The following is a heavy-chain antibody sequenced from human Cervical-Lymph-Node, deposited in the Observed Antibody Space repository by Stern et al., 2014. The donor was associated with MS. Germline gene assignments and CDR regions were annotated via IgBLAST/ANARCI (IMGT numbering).Heavy chain of an antibody. Sequence: EVQLVESGAEVKKPGESLKISCKGFGYSFTSYWIGWVRQMPGKGLEWMGIIYPGDSDPRSSPSFQGQVTISADKSISTAYLQWSSLKASDSAIYYCARQWELLETDVWGQGTTVTVSS. V-gene: IGHV5-51*01. CDR1: GYSFTSYW. D-gene: IGHD1-26*01. J-gene: IGHJ6*02. CDR3: ARQWELLETDV. CDR2: IYPGDSDP.